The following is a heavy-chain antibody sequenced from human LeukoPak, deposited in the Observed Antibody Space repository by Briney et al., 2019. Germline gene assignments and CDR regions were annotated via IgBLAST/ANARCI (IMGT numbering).Heavy chain of an antibody. Sequence: SDTLSLTCIISDDSISSSTYYWGWIRQPPGKGLEWIGTLYYSGKTYYNPSLKSRVTISVDTSKNQFSLKLNSVTAADTAVYYCARIYSSSWFLNWFDPWGQGTLVTVSS. CDR1: DDSISSSTYY. J-gene: IGHJ5*02. CDR2: LYYSGKT. V-gene: IGHV4-39*07. D-gene: IGHD6-13*01. CDR3: ARIYSSSWFLNWFDP.